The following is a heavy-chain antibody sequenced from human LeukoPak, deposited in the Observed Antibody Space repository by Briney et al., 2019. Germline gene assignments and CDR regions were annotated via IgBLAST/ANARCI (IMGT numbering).Heavy chain of an antibody. CDR1: GFTFDDYG. CDR3: AREYSRSFSP. J-gene: IGHJ5*02. Sequence: PGGSLRLSCAASGFTFDDYGMSWVRQAPGKGLEWVSGINWNGGNTCYADSLQGRFTISRDNAKNSLYLEMSSLKADDTAWYYCAREYSRSFSPGGQGTLVTVPS. CDR2: INWNGGNT. D-gene: IGHD6-6*01. V-gene: IGHV3-20*04.